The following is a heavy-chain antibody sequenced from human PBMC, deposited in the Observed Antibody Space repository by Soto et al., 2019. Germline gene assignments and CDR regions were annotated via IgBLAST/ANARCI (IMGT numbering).Heavy chain of an antibody. V-gene: IGHV3-53*01. Sequence: GGSLRLSCAASGFTVSSNSMSWVRQAPGKGLEWVSVIYSGGNTYYTDSVKGRFTISRDNSENTLYLQMNSLRAEDTAVYYCAREGGSYGPFDCWGQGTLVTVSS. J-gene: IGHJ4*02. CDR3: AREGGSYGPFDC. CDR2: IYSGGNT. CDR1: GFTVSSNS. D-gene: IGHD3-10*01.